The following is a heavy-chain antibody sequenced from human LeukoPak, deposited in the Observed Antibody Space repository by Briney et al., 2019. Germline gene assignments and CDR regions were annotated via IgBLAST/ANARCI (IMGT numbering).Heavy chain of an antibody. CDR1: GYTFTSYW. D-gene: IGHD6-6*01. CDR2: IYPGDSDT. Sequence: GESLKISCKGSGYTFTSYWIGWVRQMPGKGLEWVGIIYPGDSDTRYSPSFQGQVTISADKSISTAYLQWSSLKASDTAMYYCARLGNSSSSGWGFDYWGQGTLVTVSS. CDR3: ARLGNSSSSGWGFDY. V-gene: IGHV5-51*01. J-gene: IGHJ4*02.